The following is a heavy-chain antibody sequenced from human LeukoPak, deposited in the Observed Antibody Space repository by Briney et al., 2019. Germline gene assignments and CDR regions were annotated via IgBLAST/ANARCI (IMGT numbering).Heavy chain of an antibody. CDR1: GYTLTELS. CDR3: ATDTTGRDSMDV. D-gene: IGHD1-1*01. Sequence: VASVKLSCTVSGYTLTELSMHWVRKAHGKGHEWMGGFDPEDGETIYAQKSQGRVTMTEDTSTDTAYMELSSLRSEDTAVEYCATDTTGRDSMDVWGQGTTVTVSS. CDR2: FDPEDGET. J-gene: IGHJ6*02. V-gene: IGHV1-24*01.